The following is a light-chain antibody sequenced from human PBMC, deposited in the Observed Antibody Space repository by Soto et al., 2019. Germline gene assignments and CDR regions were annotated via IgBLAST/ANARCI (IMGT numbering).Light chain of an antibody. CDR2: GDN. V-gene: IGLV1-44*01. CDR3: ASWDNSLNGLYV. CDR1: SSNIGSHP. J-gene: IGLJ1*01. Sequence: LTQPPSAPGTPGQRVSISCSGSSSNIGSHPVNWYQQLPGTAPKLLLYGDNQRPSGVPDRFSGSKSGTSASLAISGLQSEDEAHYYCASWDNSLNGLYVFGTGTKVTVL.